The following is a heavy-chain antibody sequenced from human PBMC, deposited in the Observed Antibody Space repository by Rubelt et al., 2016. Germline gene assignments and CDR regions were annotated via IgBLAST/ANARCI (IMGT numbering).Heavy chain of an antibody. D-gene: IGHD1-26*01. V-gene: IGHV4-34*01. J-gene: IGHJ6*02. CDR3: ARGRMGFHYYYYGMDF. CDR2: INHSGST. CDR1: GGSFSGYY. Sequence: QVQLQQWGAGLFKPSETLSLTCAVYGGSFSGYYWSWIRQPPGKGLEWIGEINHSGSTNYNPSLKSQVTISEDTSKTQFSLRLSYVTSADTAVYYCARGRMGFHYYYYGMDFWGQGTTVTVSS.